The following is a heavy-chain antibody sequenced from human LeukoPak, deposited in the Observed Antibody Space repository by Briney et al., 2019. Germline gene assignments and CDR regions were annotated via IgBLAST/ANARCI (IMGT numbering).Heavy chain of an antibody. V-gene: IGHV3-48*01. Sequence: GGSLRLSCAASGFTFSSYGMHWVRQAPGKGLEWVSYISSSSSTIYYADSVKGRFTISRDNAKNSLYLQMNSLRAEDTAVYYCARTYCSGGSCYVGSDYWGQGTLVTVSS. CDR3: ARTYCSGGSCYVGSDY. CDR2: ISSSSSTI. D-gene: IGHD2-15*01. J-gene: IGHJ4*02. CDR1: GFTFSSYG.